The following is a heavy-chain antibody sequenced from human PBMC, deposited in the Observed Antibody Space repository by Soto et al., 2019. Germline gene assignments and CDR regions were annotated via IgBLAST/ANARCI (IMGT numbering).Heavy chain of an antibody. D-gene: IGHD6-13*01. CDR2: IIPIFATT. Sequence: VQLVQSGAELKKPGSSVKVSCRASGGTFSSYAISWVRQAPGQGLEWMGGIIPIFATTKYAQKFQGRVTIPADESTGIAYMELSGLRSEDTAVYYCARGPPEYSSTWRYSFDSWGRGTLVTVSS. V-gene: IGHV1-69*01. CDR3: ARGPPEYSSTWRYSFDS. CDR1: GGTFSSYA. J-gene: IGHJ4*02.